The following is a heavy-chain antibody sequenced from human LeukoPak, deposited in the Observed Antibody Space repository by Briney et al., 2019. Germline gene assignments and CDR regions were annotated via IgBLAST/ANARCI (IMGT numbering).Heavy chain of an antibody. CDR3: ARDFPGAGEFDY. V-gene: IGHV1-2*02. J-gene: IGHJ4*02. D-gene: IGHD6-19*01. CDR1: GYSFSTYW. Sequence: GESLKISCEGSGYSFSTYWIAWVRQAPGQGLEWMGWINPNSGGTNYAQKFQGRVTMTRDTSISTAYMELSRLRSDDTAVYYCARDFPGAGEFDYWGQGTLVTVSS. CDR2: INPNSGGT.